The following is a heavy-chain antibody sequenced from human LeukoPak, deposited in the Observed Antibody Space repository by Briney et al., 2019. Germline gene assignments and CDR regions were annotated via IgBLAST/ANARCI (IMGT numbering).Heavy chain of an antibody. Sequence: PSETLSLTCTVSGGSISTYYLSWIRQPAGKGLEWIGRIYTSGSTNYNPSLKSGLTMSVDTSKNQFSLKLSSVTAANTAVYYCASGIIAAAGTDWFDRWGRGTLVTVSS. CDR1: GGSISTYY. J-gene: IGHJ5*02. CDR3: ASGIIAAAGTDWFDR. V-gene: IGHV4-4*07. D-gene: IGHD6-13*01. CDR2: IYTSGST.